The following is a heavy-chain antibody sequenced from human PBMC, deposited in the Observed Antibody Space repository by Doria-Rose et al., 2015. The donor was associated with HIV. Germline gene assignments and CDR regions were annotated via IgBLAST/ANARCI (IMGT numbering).Heavy chain of an antibody. J-gene: IGHJ4*02. CDR1: GVSLSSPGMG. CDR3: ARIKSSRWYHKYYFDF. D-gene: IGHD6-13*01. V-gene: IGHV2-26*01. Sequence: QATLKESGPVLVKPTETLTLTCTVSGVSLSSPGMGVSWIRQPPGKALEWLSNIFSDDERSYTTYLKSRLTISRGTSKSQVVLTMTDMDPVDTATYYCARIKSSRWYHKYYFDFWGQGTLVIVSA. CDR2: IFSDDER.